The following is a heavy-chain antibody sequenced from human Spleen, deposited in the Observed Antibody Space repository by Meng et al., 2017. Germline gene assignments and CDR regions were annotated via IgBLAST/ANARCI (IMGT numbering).Heavy chain of an antibody. CDR1: GLSFSSNN. CDR2: ITSSGSTI. J-gene: IGHJ4*02. V-gene: IGHV3-48*03. CDR3: ARLYSSGWDDY. Sequence: GGSLRLSCAASGLSFSSNNMKWVRQAPGKGLEWVSYITSSGSTIYYADSVKGRFTISRDNAKNSLYLQMNSLRVEDTAVYYCARLYSSGWDDYWGQGTLVTVSS. D-gene: IGHD6-19*01.